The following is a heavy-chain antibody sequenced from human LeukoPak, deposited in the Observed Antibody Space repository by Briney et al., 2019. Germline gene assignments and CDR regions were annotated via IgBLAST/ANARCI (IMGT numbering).Heavy chain of an antibody. CDR1: GFTFSDYY. V-gene: IGHV3-30*18. CDR2: ISYDGNNK. J-gene: IGHJ4*02. CDR3: AKEMATTNS. Sequence: GGSLRLSCAASGFTFSDYYMSWIRQAPGKGLEWVAVISYDGNNKYYADSVKGRFTISRDNSKNTLYLQMNSLRAEDTAVYYCAKEMATTNSWGQGTLVTVSS. D-gene: IGHD1-26*01.